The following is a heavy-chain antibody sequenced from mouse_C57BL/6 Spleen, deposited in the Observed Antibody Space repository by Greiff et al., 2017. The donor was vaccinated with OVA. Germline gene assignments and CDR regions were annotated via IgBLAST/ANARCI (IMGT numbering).Heavy chain of an antibody. Sequence: VQLQESGAELVKPGASVKISCKASGYAFSSYWMNWVKQRPGKGLEWIGQIYPGDGDTNYNGKFKGKATLTADKSSSTAYMQLSSLTSEDSAVYCCERSHGSNYFDYWGQGTTLTVSS. CDR3: ERSHGSNYFDY. CDR1: GYAFSSYW. V-gene: IGHV1-80*01. CDR2: IYPGDGDT. D-gene: IGHD1-1*01. J-gene: IGHJ2*01.